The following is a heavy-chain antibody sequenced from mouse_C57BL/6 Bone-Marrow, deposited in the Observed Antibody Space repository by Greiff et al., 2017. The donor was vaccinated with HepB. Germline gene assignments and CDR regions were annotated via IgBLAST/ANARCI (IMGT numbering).Heavy chain of an antibody. CDR3: ARGPYDYDWYFDV. CDR1: GYTFTDHT. D-gene: IGHD2-4*01. V-gene: IGHV1-78*01. CDR2: IYPRDGST. J-gene: IGHJ1*03. Sequence: QVQLQQSDAELVKPGASVKISCKVSGYTFTDHTIHWMKQRPEQGLEWIGYIYPRDGSTKYNEKFKSKATLTVDTSSSTAYMQLSSLTSEDSAVYYCARGPYDYDWYFDVWGTGTTVTVSS.